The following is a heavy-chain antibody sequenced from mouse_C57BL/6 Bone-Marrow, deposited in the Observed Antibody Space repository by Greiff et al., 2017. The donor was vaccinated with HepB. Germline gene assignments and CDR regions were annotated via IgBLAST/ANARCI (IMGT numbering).Heavy chain of an antibody. Sequence: EVQGVESGGGLVQPGGSMKLSCAASGFTFSDAWMDWVRQSPEKGLEWVAEIRNKANNHATYYAESVKGRFTISRDDSKSSVYLQMNSLRAEDTGIYYCTRSSITTVGFDYWGQGTTLTVSS. CDR2: IRNKANNHAT. D-gene: IGHD1-1*01. CDR1: GFTFSDAW. J-gene: IGHJ2*01. V-gene: IGHV6-6*01. CDR3: TRSSITTVGFDY.